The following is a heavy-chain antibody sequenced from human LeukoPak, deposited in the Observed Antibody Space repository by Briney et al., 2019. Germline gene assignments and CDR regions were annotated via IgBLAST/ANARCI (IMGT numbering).Heavy chain of an antibody. CDR1: GFTFSSYA. V-gene: IGHV3-23*01. CDR2: ISGSGGST. Sequence: GGSLRLSCAASGFTFSSYAMSWVRQAPGKGLEWVSAISGSGGSTYYADSVKGRFTISRDNSKNTLYMQMNSLRAEDTAVYYCAKASEYHYDSSGYYLVWGQGTLVTVSS. J-gene: IGHJ4*02. CDR3: AKASEYHYDSSGYYLV. D-gene: IGHD3-22*01.